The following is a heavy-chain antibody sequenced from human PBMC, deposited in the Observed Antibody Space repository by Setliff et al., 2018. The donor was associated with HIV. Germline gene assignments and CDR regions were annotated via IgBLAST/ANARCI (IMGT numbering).Heavy chain of an antibody. CDR3: ARDGASRGTYYYDSSGYHSDAFDI. D-gene: IGHD3-22*01. J-gene: IGHJ3*02. Sequence: ASVKVSCKASGYTFTSYGISWVRQAPGQGLDWMGWISTYNRNTNYAQNLQGRVTMTTDTSTSTAYMELRSLISDDTAVYYCARDGASRGTYYYDSSGYHSDAFDIWGQGTMITVSS. CDR1: GYTFTSYG. V-gene: IGHV1-18*01. CDR2: ISTYNRNT.